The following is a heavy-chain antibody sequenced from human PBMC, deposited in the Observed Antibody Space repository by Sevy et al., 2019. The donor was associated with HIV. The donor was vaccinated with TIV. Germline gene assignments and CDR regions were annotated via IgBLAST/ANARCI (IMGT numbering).Heavy chain of an antibody. CDR1: GFTFSSFG. D-gene: IGHD3-10*01. J-gene: IGHJ4*02. Sequence: GGSLRLSCAASGFTFSSFGMHWVRQVPGKGLEWVSFISYDGSDKRYVDSVKGRFTISRDSSKNTQYLQINSLRGGETAVYYCAKDGPPYYTSGRYMYYFDYWGQGALVTVSS. V-gene: IGHV3-30*18. CDR2: ISYDGSDK. CDR3: AKDGPPYYTSGRYMYYFDY.